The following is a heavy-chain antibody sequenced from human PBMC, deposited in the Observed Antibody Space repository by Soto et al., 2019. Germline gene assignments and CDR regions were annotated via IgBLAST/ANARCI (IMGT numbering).Heavy chain of an antibody. Sequence: SETLSLTCTVSGGSISSGGYYWSWIRQHPGKGLEWIGYIYYSGSTYYNPSLKSRVTISVDTSKNQFSLKLSSVTAADTAVYYCARASYDFWRGYYSTEYYYYGMDVWGQGTTVTVSS. CDR2: IYYSGST. CDR3: ARASYDFWRGYYSTEYYYYGMDV. CDR1: GGSISSGGYY. J-gene: IGHJ6*02. D-gene: IGHD3-3*01. V-gene: IGHV4-31*03.